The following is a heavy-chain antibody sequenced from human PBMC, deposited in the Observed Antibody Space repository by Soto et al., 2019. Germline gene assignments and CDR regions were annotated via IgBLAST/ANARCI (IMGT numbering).Heavy chain of an antibody. CDR2: IYYNGNT. J-gene: IGHJ5*02. Sequence: SETLSLTCTVSGGSISNHYWSWIRQPPGKGLEWIGYIYYNGNTNYNPSLKSRVTMSVDTSKNQCSLKLSSVTAAATAVYYCARARLPLRFNWFDPWGQGTLVTVSS. CDR1: GGSISNHY. V-gene: IGHV4-59*11. CDR3: ARARLPLRFNWFDP. D-gene: IGHD4-17*01.